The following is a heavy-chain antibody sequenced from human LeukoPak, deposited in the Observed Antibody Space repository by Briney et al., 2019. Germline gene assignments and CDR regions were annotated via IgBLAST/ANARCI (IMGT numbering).Heavy chain of an antibody. J-gene: IGHJ3*02. CDR3: ARGTVVVPAAIFPDAFDI. V-gene: IGHV1-69*13. CDR1: GGTFSSYA. Sequence: ASVKVSCKASGGTFSSYAISWVRQAPGQGLEWMGGIIPIFGTANYAQKFQGRVTITADESTSTAYMELSSLRSEDTAVYYCARGTVVVPAAIFPDAFDIWGQGTMVTVSS. CDR2: IIPIFGTA. D-gene: IGHD2-2*01.